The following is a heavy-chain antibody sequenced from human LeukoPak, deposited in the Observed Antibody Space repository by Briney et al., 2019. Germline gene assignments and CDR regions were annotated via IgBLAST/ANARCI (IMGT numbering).Heavy chain of an antibody. D-gene: IGHD3-22*01. CDR2: ISGSGGST. J-gene: IGHJ4*02. CDR3: AKASAMIVVVSKHFDY. Sequence: GGTLRLSCAASGFTFSSYAMSWVRQAPGKGLEWVSAISGSGGSTYYADSVKGRFTISRDNSKNTLYLQMNSLRAEDTAVYYCAKASAMIVVVSKHFDYWGQGTLVTVSS. V-gene: IGHV3-23*01. CDR1: GFTFSSYA.